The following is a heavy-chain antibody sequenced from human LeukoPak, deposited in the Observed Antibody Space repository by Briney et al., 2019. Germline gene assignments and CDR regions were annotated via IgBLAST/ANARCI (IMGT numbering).Heavy chain of an antibody. V-gene: IGHV3-30*01. Sequence: GGSLRLSCAASGFTLSTYWMSWVRQAPGKGLEWVAVISYDGSNKYYADSVKGRFTISRDNSKNTLYLQMNSLRAEDTAVYYCARDQQDIVVVVAATGPDYWGQGTLVTVSS. CDR1: GFTLSTYW. CDR3: ARDQQDIVVVVAATGPDY. J-gene: IGHJ4*02. CDR2: ISYDGSNK. D-gene: IGHD2-15*01.